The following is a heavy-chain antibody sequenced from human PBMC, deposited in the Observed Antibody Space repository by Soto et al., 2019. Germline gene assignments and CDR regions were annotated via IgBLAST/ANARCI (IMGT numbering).Heavy chain of an antibody. CDR2: ISYDGSNK. CDR3: ARGISGGAAAAYYYYGMDV. V-gene: IGHV3-30-3*01. Sequence: QVQLVESGGGVVQPGRSLRLSCAASGFTFSSYAMHWVRQAPGKGLEWVAVISYDGSNKYYADSVKGRFTISRDNSKNTLYLQMNSLRAEVTAVYYCARGISGGAAAAYYYYGMDVWGQGTTVTVSS. J-gene: IGHJ6*02. D-gene: IGHD6-13*01. CDR1: GFTFSSYA.